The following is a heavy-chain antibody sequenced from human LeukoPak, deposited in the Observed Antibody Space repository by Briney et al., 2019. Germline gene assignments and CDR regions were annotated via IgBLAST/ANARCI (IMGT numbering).Heavy chain of an antibody. CDR2: ISSSGSTI. V-gene: IGHV3-11*01. Sequence: GGSLRLSCAASGFTVSSNYMSWIRQAPGKGLEWVSYISSSGSTIYYADSVKGRFTISRDNAKNSLYLQMNSLRAEDTAVYYCARDGGSGQEYFQHWGQGTLVTVSS. CDR1: GFTVSSNY. J-gene: IGHJ1*01. D-gene: IGHD6-19*01. CDR3: ARDGGSGQEYFQH.